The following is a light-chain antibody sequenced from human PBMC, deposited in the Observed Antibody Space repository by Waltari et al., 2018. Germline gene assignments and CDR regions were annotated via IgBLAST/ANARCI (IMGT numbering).Light chain of an antibody. Sequence: QSALTQPASVSGSPGQSITISCPGTSNDVGGYNYVSWSQQHPGKAPKLMIYDVSNRPSGVSNRFSGSKSGNTASLTISGLQAEDEGNYYCSSYTSSTLVVFGGGTNLTVL. CDR2: DVS. CDR1: SNDVGGYNY. CDR3: SSYTSSTLVV. J-gene: IGLJ2*01. V-gene: IGLV2-14*03.